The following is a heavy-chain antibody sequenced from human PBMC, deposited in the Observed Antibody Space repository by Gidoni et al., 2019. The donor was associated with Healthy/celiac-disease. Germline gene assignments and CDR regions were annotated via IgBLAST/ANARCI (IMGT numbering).Heavy chain of an antibody. V-gene: IGHV1-46*01. CDR3: ARENSPYCSSTSCYPGHIDY. CDR1: GYTFTSYY. D-gene: IGHD2-2*01. CDR2: INPSGGST. J-gene: IGHJ4*02. Sequence: QVQLVQSGAEVKTPGASVKVSCKASGYTFTSYYMHWVRQAPGQGLEWMGIINPSGGSTSYAQKFQGRVTMTRDTSTSTVYMELSSLRSEDTAVYYCARENSPYCSSTSCYPGHIDYWGQGTLVTVSS.